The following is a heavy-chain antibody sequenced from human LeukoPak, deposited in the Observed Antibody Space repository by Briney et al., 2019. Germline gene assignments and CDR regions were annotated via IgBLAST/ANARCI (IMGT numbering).Heavy chain of an antibody. J-gene: IGHJ5*02. CDR2: INHSGST. D-gene: IGHD5-18*01. V-gene: IGHV4-34*01. CDR1: GGSFSGYY. CDR3: ASKVTPLNNWFDP. Sequence: TSETLSLTCAVYGGSFSGYYWSWIRQPPGKGLEWIGEINHSGSTNYNPSLKSRVTISVDTSKNQFSLKLSSVTAEDTAVYYCASKVTPLNNWFDPWGQGTLVTVSS.